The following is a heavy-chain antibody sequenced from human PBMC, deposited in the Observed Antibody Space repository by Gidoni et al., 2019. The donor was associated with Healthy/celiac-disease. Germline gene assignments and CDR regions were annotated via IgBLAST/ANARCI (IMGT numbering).Heavy chain of an antibody. J-gene: IGHJ4*02. V-gene: IGHV3-21*01. Sequence: EVQLVEPGGGLVQPGGSLRLSSAASGLTFSSYSMNWVRQDPGKGLEWVSSISSSSSYIYYADSVKGRFTISRDNAKNSLYLQMNSLRAEDTAVYYCARVASSGWHFDYWGQGTLVTVSS. CDR2: ISSSSSYI. CDR1: GLTFSSYS. D-gene: IGHD6-19*01. CDR3: ARVASSGWHFDY.